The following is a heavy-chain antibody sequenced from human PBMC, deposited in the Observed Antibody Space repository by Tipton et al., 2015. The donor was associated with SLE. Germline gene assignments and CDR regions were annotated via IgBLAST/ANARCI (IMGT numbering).Heavy chain of an antibody. CDR3: ARVVAAAGTAFDI. V-gene: IGHV4-34*01. D-gene: IGHD6-13*01. CDR2: INHSGST. J-gene: IGHJ3*02. CDR1: GGSFSGYY. Sequence: TLSLTCAVYGGSFSGYYWRWIRQPPGKGLEWIGEINHSGSTNYNPSLKSRVTISVDTSKNQFSLKLSSVTAADTAVYYCARVVAAAGTAFDIWGQGTMVTVSS.